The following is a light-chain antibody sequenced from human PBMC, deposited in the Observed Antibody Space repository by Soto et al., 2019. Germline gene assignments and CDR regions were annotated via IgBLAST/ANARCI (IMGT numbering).Light chain of an antibody. J-gene: IGKJ1*01. CDR1: QSISKY. CDR2: ATS. Sequence: TQCSSSLSKTVGDRVTITCRASQSISKYLSWFQQKPGKAPKLLIYATSSLQSGVPSRFSGSGSGTDFTLTISSLQPEDFATYYCQQSDSTPPWTFGQGTKVDIK. CDR3: QQSDSTPPWT. V-gene: IGKV1-39*01.